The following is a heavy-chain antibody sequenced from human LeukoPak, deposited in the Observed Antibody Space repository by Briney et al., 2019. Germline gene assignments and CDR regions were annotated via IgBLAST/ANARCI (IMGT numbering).Heavy chain of an antibody. CDR3: AKSSWSGSSGGFDY. Sequence: PGGSLRLSCAASGFTLSSYAMSWVRQAPGKGLEWVSAISVSGNTYHADSVKGRFTISRDSSKNTLYLQMNRLRAEDAAVYYCAKSSWSGSSGGFDYWGQGTLVTVSS. D-gene: IGHD1-26*01. CDR2: ISVSGNT. V-gene: IGHV3-23*01. J-gene: IGHJ4*02. CDR1: GFTLSSYA.